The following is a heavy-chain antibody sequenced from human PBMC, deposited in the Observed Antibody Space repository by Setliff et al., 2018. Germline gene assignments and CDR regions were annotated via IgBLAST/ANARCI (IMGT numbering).Heavy chain of an antibody. CDR3: ALEYSNSSPTVYYYMDV. Sequence: PRPQLKVSCKASGYTFTNYAITWVRQAPGQGLEWMGRIIPLFETTNYVEKFQGRVTITADKSTSTAYMELSRLTSEDTAVYYCALEYSNSSPTVYYYMDVWGKGTTVTVSS. CDR1: GYTFTNYA. V-gene: IGHV1-69*06. J-gene: IGHJ6*03. D-gene: IGHD6-6*01. CDR2: IIPLFETT.